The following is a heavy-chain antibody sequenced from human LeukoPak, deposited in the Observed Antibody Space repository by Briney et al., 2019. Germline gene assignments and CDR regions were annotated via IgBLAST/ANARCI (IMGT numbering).Heavy chain of an antibody. CDR1: GFTFRSYA. CDR2: ISGSGGST. Sequence: PGGSLRLSCAASGFTFRSYAMSWVRQAPGKGLEWVSAISGSGGSTYYADSVKGRFTISRDNSKNTLYLQMNSLRAEDTAVYYCARSEAIYSSSVSRFDPWGQGTLVTVSS. J-gene: IGHJ5*02. V-gene: IGHV3-23*01. D-gene: IGHD6-13*01. CDR3: ARSEAIYSSSVSRFDP.